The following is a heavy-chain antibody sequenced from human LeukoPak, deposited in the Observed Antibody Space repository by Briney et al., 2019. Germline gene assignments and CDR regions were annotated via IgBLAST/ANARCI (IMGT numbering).Heavy chain of an antibody. D-gene: IGHD6-6*01. V-gene: IGHV1-3*03. CDR1: GYTFTSYA. Sequence: ASVKVSCKASGYTFTSYAMHWVRQAPGQRLEWMGWINAGNGNTKYSQEFQGRVTITRDTSASTAYMELSSLRSEDMAVYYCARDHRSSSYYYRDVWGKGTTVTVCS. J-gene: IGHJ6*03. CDR2: INAGNGNT. CDR3: ARDHRSSSYYYRDV.